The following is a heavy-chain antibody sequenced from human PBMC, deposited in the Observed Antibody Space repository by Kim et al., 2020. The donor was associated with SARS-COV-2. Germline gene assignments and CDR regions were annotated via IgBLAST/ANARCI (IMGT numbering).Heavy chain of an antibody. CDR2: IYPGDSDT. CDR3: ARRIVVVPAHDAFDI. J-gene: IGHJ3*02. Sequence: GESLKISCKGSGYSFTSYWIGWVRQMPGKGLEWMGIIYPGDSDTRYSPSFQGQVTISADKSISTAYLQWSSLKASDTAMYYCARRIVVVPAHDAFDIWGQGTMVTVSS. CDR1: GYSFTSYW. V-gene: IGHV5-51*01. D-gene: IGHD2-2*01.